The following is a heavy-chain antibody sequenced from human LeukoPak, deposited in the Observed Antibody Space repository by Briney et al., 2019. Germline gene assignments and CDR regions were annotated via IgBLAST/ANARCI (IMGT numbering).Heavy chain of an antibody. J-gene: IGHJ4*02. CDR2: INPSSGNT. Sequence: ASVKVSCKASGYTFTSYYIHWVRQAPGQGLEWMGLINPSSGNTPYAQQFQGRVTMTRGTSTSTVYMELSSLRSEDTAVYYCARHSLIGTTPFDYWGQGTLVTVPS. V-gene: IGHV1-46*01. CDR3: ARHSLIGTTPFDY. CDR1: GYTFTSYY. D-gene: IGHD1-20*01.